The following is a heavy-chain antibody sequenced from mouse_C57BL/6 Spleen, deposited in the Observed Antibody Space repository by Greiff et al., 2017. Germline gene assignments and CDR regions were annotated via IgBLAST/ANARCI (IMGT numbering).Heavy chain of an antibody. CDR3: ARGAVVPSGDFDV. Sequence: QVHVKQPGAELVKPGASVKLSCKASGYTFTSYWMHWVKQRPGQGLEWIGMIHPNSGSTNYNEKFKSKATLTVDKSSSTAYMQLSSLTSEDSAVYYCARGAVVPSGDFDVWGTGTTVTVSS. V-gene: IGHV1-64*01. CDR2: IHPNSGST. D-gene: IGHD1-1*01. CDR1: GYTFTSYW. J-gene: IGHJ1*03.